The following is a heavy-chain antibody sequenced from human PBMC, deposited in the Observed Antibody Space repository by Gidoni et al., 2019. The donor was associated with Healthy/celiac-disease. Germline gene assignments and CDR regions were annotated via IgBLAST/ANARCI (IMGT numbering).Heavy chain of an antibody. CDR2: IYTSGST. Sequence: QVQLQESGPGLVKPSETLSLTCTVSGGSISSYYWSWIRQPAGKGLEWIGRIYTSGSTNYNPSLKSRVTMSVDTSKNQFSLKLSSVTAADTAVYYCARVYCSSTSCYYYYMDVWGKGTTVTVSS. CDR3: ARVYCSSTSCYYYYMDV. CDR1: GGSISSYY. J-gene: IGHJ6*03. D-gene: IGHD2-2*01. V-gene: IGHV4-4*07.